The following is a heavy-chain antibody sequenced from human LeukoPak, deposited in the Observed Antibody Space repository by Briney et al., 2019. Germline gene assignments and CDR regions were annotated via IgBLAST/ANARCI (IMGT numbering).Heavy chain of an antibody. CDR1: GFTFSNYN. Sequence: KPGGSLRLSCAASGFTFSNYNMNWVRQAPGKGLEWVSFISSSSSYIYYADSVKGRFTISRDNAKNSLYLQMNSLRAEDTALYYCASRFEDCSGGSCYLYYFDYWGQGTLVTVSS. D-gene: IGHD2-15*01. J-gene: IGHJ4*02. CDR2: ISSSSSYI. V-gene: IGHV3-21*01. CDR3: ASRFEDCSGGSCYLYYFDY.